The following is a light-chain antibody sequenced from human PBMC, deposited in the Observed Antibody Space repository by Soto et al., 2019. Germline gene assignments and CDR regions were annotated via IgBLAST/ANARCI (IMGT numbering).Light chain of an antibody. CDR2: AAS. J-gene: IGKJ1*01. CDR1: QSVNSNY. Sequence: ETVLTQSPGTLSLSPGERATLSCRASQSVNSNYLAWYQQKPGQAPRLLIYAASSRATGIPDRFSGSGSGTDFTLTISRLEPEDFAVYYCQQMGGFGQGTKVEIK. V-gene: IGKV3-20*01. CDR3: QQMGG.